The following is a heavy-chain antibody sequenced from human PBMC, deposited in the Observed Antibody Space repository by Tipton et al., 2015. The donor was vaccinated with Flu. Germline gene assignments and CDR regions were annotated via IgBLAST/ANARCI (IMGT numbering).Heavy chain of an antibody. J-gene: IGHJ4*02. Sequence: TLSLTCTVSGGSVSSGSYYWSWIRQPPGKGLEWIGYIYYSGSTNYNPSLKSRVTISVDTSKNQFSLKLSSVTAADTAVYYCARVPIPTAYCGGDCYGMDYWGQGTLVTVSS. V-gene: IGHV4-61*01. CDR3: ARVPIPTAYCGGDCYGMDY. CDR1: GGSVSSGSYY. CDR2: IYYSGST. D-gene: IGHD2-21*01.